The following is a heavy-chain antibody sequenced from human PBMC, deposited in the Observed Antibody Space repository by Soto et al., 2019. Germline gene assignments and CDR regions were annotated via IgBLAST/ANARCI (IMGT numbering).Heavy chain of an antibody. CDR3: AKGDYYDCSGFWAPGVH. CDR2: ISYDGSNK. J-gene: IGHJ4*02. CDR1: GFTFSSYA. V-gene: IGHV3-30-3*01. D-gene: IGHD3-22*01. Sequence: QVQLVESGGGVVQPGRSLRLSCAASGFTFSSYAMHWVRQAPGKGLEWVAVISYDGSNKYYADSVKGRFTISRDNSKNTLYLQMNSLRAEDRAVYYCAKGDYYDCSGFWAPGVHWRQGTLVTVSS.